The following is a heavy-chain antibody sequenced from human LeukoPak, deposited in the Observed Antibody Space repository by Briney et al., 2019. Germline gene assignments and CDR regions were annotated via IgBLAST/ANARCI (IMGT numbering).Heavy chain of an antibody. J-gene: IGHJ4*02. V-gene: IGHV3-23*01. CDR1: GFTFSSYA. CDR3: AINTRGYSSGWYEY. Sequence: GGSLRLSCAASGFTFSSYAMSWVRQAPGKGLEWVSAISGSGGSTYYADSVKGRFTISRDNSKNTLYLQMNSLRAEDTAVYYCAINTRGYSSGWYEYWGQGTLVAVSS. D-gene: IGHD6-19*01. CDR2: ISGSGGST.